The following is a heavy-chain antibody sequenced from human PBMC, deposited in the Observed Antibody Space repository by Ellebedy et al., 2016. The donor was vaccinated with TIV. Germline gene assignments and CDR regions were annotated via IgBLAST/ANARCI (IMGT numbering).Heavy chain of an antibody. J-gene: IGHJ6*02. Sequence: GGSLRLXXAASGFTFSSYAMHWVRQAPGKGLEWVAVISYDGSNKYYADSVKGRFTISRDNSKNTLYLQMNSLRAEDTAVYYCARVGVVVAATLYYYGMDVWGQGTTDTVSS. CDR2: ISYDGSNK. CDR1: GFTFSSYA. D-gene: IGHD2-15*01. V-gene: IGHV3-30-3*01. CDR3: ARVGVVVAATLYYYGMDV.